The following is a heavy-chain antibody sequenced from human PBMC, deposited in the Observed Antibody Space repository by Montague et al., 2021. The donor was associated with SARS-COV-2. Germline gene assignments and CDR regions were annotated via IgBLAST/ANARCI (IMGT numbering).Heavy chain of an antibody. CDR3: ARSTVTNSPFGFSNKLRSRYTGMDV. CDR2: INHSGST. V-gene: IGHV4-34*01. J-gene: IGHJ6*02. D-gene: IGHD4-17*01. CDR1: GGSFSGYY. Sequence: SETLSLTCAVYGGSFSGYYLNWIRQPPGKGLEWIGEINHSGSTNYNPSLKSRVTIAVDTSKNQFSLKLTSVTAADTAVFYCARSTVTNSPFGFSNKLRSRYTGMDVWGQGTTVTVSS.